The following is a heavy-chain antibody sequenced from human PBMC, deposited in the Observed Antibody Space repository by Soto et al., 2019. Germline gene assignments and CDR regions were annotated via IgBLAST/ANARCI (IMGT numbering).Heavy chain of an antibody. Sequence: QVQLVQSGAEVKKPGSSVKVSCKASGGAFSDYAFSWVRQAPGQGLEWLGGIMPIFRAPDYAQKFQGRVTITADEFTRPAYMEMNSLRSEDTAVYYCASWLKGPDIGNYYYGMDVWGQVTTVTVS. D-gene: IGHD2-15*01. CDR2: IMPIFRAP. CDR3: ASWLKGPDIGNYYYGMDV. V-gene: IGHV1-69*12. CDR1: GGAFSDYA. J-gene: IGHJ6*02.